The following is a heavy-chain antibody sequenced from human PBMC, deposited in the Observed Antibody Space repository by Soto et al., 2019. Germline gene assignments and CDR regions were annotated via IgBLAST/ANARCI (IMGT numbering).Heavy chain of an antibody. CDR1: GFTFRSYG. J-gene: IGHJ4*02. Sequence: GGSQRLSCAASGFTFRSYGRHWVRQAPGKGLVWVSRINSDGSSTSYADSVKGRFTISRDNAKNTLYLQMNSLRAEDTAVYYCASGSYYYGSGSYYNRYWGQGTLVTVSS. CDR3: ASGSYYYGSGSYYNRY. V-gene: IGHV3-74*01. D-gene: IGHD3-10*01. CDR2: INSDGSST.